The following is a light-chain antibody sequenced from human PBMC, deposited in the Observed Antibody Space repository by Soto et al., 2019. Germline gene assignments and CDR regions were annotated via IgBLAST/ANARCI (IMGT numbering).Light chain of an antibody. CDR1: QSIASY. Sequence: DIQMTQSPSSLSASVGDRVTITCRASQSIASYLNWYQQKPEKGPKLLIYAASSLQSGVPSRFSGSGSGTEFTLTISSLQPEDFATYYCQQSYSMGYTFGQGTKLEV. CDR2: AAS. CDR3: QQSYSMGYT. V-gene: IGKV1-39*01. J-gene: IGKJ2*01.